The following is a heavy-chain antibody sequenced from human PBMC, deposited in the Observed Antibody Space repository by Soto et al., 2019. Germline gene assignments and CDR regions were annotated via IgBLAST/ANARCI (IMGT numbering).Heavy chain of an antibody. D-gene: IGHD2-2*01. CDR1: GFTFSSYA. Sequence: GGSLRLSCAAPGFTFSSYAMNWVRQAPGKGLEWVSTISGRDGSTYYANSVKGRFTISRDNSKNTLYLQMGSLRAEDMAVYYCARDNCSSTSCSFDYWGQGTLVTVSS. CDR3: ARDNCSSTSCSFDY. V-gene: IGHV3-23*01. CDR2: ISGRDGST. J-gene: IGHJ4*02.